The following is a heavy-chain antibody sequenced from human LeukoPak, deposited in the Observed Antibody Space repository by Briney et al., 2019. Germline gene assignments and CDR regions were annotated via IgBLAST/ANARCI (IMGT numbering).Heavy chain of an antibody. CDR1: GFTVSSNY. CDR3: ARERLGPLYAFDI. CDR2: IYSGGST. Sequence: GGSLRLSCAASGFTVSSNYMSWVRQAPGKGLEWVSVIYSGGSTYYADSVKGRFTISRDNSKNTLYLQMNSLRAEDTAVYYCARERLGPLYAFDIWGQGTMVTVSS. J-gene: IGHJ3*02. V-gene: IGHV3-66*01. D-gene: IGHD3-16*01.